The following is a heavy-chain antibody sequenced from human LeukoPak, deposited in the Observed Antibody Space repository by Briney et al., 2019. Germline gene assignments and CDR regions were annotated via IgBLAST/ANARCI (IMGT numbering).Heavy chain of an antibody. V-gene: IGHV4-34*01. Sequence: SETLSLTCAVYGGSFSGYYWSWIRQPPGKGLEWIGEINHSESTNYNPSLKSRVTISVDTSKNQFSLKLNSVTAADTAVYYCARGSRITIFGVVIRPHPYTDYWGQGTLVTVSS. CDR2: INHSEST. D-gene: IGHD3-3*01. CDR1: GGSFSGYY. J-gene: IGHJ4*02. CDR3: ARGSRITIFGVVIRPHPYTDY.